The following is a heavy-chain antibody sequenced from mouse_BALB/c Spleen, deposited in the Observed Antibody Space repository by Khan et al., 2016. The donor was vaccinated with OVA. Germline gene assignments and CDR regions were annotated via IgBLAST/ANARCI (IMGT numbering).Heavy chain of an antibody. V-gene: IGHV3-2*02. CDR3: ARSLYYSYRYALDC. J-gene: IGHJ4*01. CDR2: ISSTGST. D-gene: IGHD2-12*01. Sequence: EVQLQESGPGLVKPSQSLSLTCTVTGYSITSDYAWNWIRQFPGNKLEWMGYISSTGSTSYNPSLKSRISITRDTSKNQFFLQLKSVTTEDTVTYYCARSLYYSYRYALDCWGRGTSVTVSS. CDR1: GYSITSDYA.